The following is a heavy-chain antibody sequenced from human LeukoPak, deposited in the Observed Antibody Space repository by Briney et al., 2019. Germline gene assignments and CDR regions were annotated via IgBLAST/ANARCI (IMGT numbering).Heavy chain of an antibody. CDR3: ARDGCSGGSCYDYYGMDV. V-gene: IGHV3-21*01. CDR2: LSSTGSHI. D-gene: IGHD2-15*01. J-gene: IGHJ6*02. Sequence: GGSLRLSCAASGFTFSSHSMNWVRQAAGKGLEWVSSLSSTGSHIYYAGSVKGRFTISRDNSKNTVYLQMNSLRAEDTAVYYCARDGCSGGSCYDYYGMDVWGQGTTVTVSS. CDR1: GFTFSSHS.